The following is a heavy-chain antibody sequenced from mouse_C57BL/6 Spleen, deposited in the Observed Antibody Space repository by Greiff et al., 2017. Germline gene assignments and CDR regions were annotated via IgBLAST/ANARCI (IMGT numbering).Heavy chain of an antibody. D-gene: IGHD1-1*01. V-gene: IGHV2-2*01. CDR3: ARNSVVSYWYIDV. Sequence: VQRVESGPGLVQPPQSLSITCTVSGFSLTSYGVHWVRQSPGKGLEWLGVIWSGGSTDYNAAFISRLSISKDNSKSQVFFKMNSLQADDTAIYYCARNSVVSYWYIDVWGTGTTVTVSS. J-gene: IGHJ1*03. CDR1: GFSLTSYG. CDR2: IWSGGST.